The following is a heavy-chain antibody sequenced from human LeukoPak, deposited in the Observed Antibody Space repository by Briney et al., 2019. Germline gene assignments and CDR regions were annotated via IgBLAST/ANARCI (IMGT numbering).Heavy chain of an antibody. V-gene: IGHV4-59*08. CDR2: IYYSGST. Sequence: SETLSLTCTVSGGSISSYYWSWIRQPPGKGLEWIGYIYYSGSTNYNPSLKSRVTISVDTSKNQFSLKLSSVTAADTAVYYCARRHCSGGSCYSAPFDYWGQGTLVTVSS. J-gene: IGHJ4*02. CDR3: ARRHCSGGSCYSAPFDY. CDR1: GGSISSYY. D-gene: IGHD2-15*01.